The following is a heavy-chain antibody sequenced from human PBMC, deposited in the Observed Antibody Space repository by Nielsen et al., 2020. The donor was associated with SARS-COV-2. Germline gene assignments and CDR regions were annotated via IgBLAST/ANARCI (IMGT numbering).Heavy chain of an antibody. CDR2: ISSSSSYI. D-gene: IGHD2-2*01. Sequence: GGSLRLSCAASGFTFSSYSMNWVRQVPGKGLEWVSSISSSSSYIYYADSVKGRFTISRDNAKNSLYLQMNSLRAEDTAVYYCASLIVVVPAGWFDPWGQGTLVTVSS. CDR3: ASLIVVVPAGWFDP. V-gene: IGHV3-21*01. J-gene: IGHJ5*02. CDR1: GFTFSSYS.